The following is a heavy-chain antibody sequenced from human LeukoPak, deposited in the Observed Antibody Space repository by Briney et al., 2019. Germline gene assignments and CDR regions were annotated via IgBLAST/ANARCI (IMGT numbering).Heavy chain of an antibody. Sequence: PVRSLRLSCAASGFTFRNYGMSWVRQAPGKGLEWVSSINNNSDNTYYADSVKGRFTISRDNAKNSLYLQMNSLRAEDTAVYYCARWGDYDCWGQGTLVTVS. CDR3: ARWGDYDC. D-gene: IGHD2-21*01. CDR2: INNNSDNT. V-gene: IGHV3-48*01. J-gene: IGHJ4*02. CDR1: GFTFRNYG.